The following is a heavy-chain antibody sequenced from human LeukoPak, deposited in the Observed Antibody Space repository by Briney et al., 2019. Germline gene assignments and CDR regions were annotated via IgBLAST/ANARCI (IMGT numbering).Heavy chain of an antibody. CDR3: ARRGEGYCSSTSCYEENFDY. Sequence: PGGSLRLSCAASGFTFSSYEMNWVRQAPGKGLEWVSYISGSGSTIYYADSVKDRFTISRDNAKNSLYLQMNSLRAEDTALYYCARRGEGYCSSTSCYEENFDYWGQGTLVTVSS. J-gene: IGHJ4*02. CDR1: GFTFSSYE. CDR2: ISGSGSTI. D-gene: IGHD2-2*01. V-gene: IGHV3-48*03.